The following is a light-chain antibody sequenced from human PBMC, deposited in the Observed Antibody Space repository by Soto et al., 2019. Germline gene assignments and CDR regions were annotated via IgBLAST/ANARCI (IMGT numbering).Light chain of an antibody. J-gene: IGKJ1*01. CDR1: QSVSSCY. V-gene: IGKV3-20*01. CDR3: QQYGRSGT. CDR2: GAS. Sequence: EIVMRESPATLSFSPWQRSTVSFGASQSVSSCYLAWHQHKPGPAPRLLIYGASSRAAGIPDRFSGSGSGTDFTLTSSRLENEDFAEYYRQQYGRSGTFGQGTKVDIK.